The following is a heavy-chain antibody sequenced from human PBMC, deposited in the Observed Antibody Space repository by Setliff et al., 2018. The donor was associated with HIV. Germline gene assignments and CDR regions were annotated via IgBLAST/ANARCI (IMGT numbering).Heavy chain of an antibody. Sequence: PGESLRLSCAASGFTVSTYYMSWVRQPPGKGLEWIGEIYHSGSTNYNPSLKSRVTISVDKSKNQFSLKLSSVTAADTAVYYCARALGGGYSGYFDDWGQGSLVTVSS. CDR3: ARALGGGYSGYFDD. D-gene: IGHD5-12*01. J-gene: IGHJ4*02. CDR2: IYHSGST. CDR1: GFTVSTYY. V-gene: IGHV4-34*01.